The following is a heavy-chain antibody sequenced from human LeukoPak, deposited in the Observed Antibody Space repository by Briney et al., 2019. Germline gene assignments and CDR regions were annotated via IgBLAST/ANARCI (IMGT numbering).Heavy chain of an antibody. D-gene: IGHD3-10*01. V-gene: IGHV4-30-2*01. Sequence: TSETLSLTCAVSGGSISSGGYSWSWIRQPPGKGLEWIGYIYDSGSTYYNPSLKSRVTISVDRSKNQFSLKLSSVTAADTAVYYCARVSVTPTWFGEPFTNWFDPWGQGTLVTVSS. CDR3: ARVSVTPTWFGEPFTNWFDP. CDR2: IYDSGST. CDR1: GGSISSGGYS. J-gene: IGHJ5*02.